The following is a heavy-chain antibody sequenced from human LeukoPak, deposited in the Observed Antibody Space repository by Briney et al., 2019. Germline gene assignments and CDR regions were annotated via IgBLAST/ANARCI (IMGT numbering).Heavy chain of an antibody. CDR1: GFTFDDYA. J-gene: IGHJ3*02. Sequence: PGGSLRLSCAASGFTFDDYAMHWVRQAPGKGLEWVSGISWNSGSIGYADSVKGRFTISRDNAKNSLYLQMNSLRAEDMALYYCAKETQGAFDIWGLGTMVTASS. V-gene: IGHV3-9*03. CDR3: AKETQGAFDI. CDR2: ISWNSGSI.